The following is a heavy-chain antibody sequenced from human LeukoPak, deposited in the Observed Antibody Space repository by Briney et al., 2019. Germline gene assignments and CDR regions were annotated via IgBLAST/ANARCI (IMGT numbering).Heavy chain of an antibody. J-gene: IGHJ4*02. CDR2: ISGSGGST. V-gene: IGHV3-23*01. CDR1: GFTFSSYA. D-gene: IGHD3-3*01. CDR3: AKSHADDSWSGYHFEF. Sequence: PGGSLRLSCAASGFTFSSYAMSWVRQAPGKGLEWVSAISGSGGSTYYADSVKGRFTISRDNSKNTLYLQMNILRAEDTAVYYGAKSHADDSWSGYHFEFWGQGPVVPLS.